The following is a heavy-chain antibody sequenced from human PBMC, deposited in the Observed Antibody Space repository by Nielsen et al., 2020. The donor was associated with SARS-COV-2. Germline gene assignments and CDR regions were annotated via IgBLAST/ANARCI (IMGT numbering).Heavy chain of an antibody. J-gene: IGHJ4*02. D-gene: IGHD1-26*01. V-gene: IGHV3-30*18. CDR1: GFTFSSYG. CDR2: ISYDGSNK. Sequence: GESLKISCAASGFTFSSYGMHWVRQAPGKGLEWVAVISYDGSNKHYADSVKGRFTISRDNSKNTLYLQMNSLRAEDTAVYYCAKDSGSYDYFDYWGQGTLVTVSS. CDR3: AKDSGSYDYFDY.